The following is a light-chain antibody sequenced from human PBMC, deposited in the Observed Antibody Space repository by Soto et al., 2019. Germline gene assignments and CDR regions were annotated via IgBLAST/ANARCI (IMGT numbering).Light chain of an antibody. Sequence: EIVLTQSPGTLSLSPGERATLYCRASQSVSSSSLAWYQQKPGQAPRLLIYGASSRATGIPDRFSGSGSGTDFTLTITRLEPEDFAVYYCQQYGTSPYTFCQGTKLEIK. CDR3: QQYGTSPYT. CDR1: QSVSSSS. J-gene: IGKJ2*01. V-gene: IGKV3-20*01. CDR2: GAS.